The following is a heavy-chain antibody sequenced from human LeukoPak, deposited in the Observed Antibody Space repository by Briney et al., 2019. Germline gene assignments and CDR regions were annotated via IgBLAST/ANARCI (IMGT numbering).Heavy chain of an antibody. Sequence: RASVKVSCKASGYSFKINGISWVRQAPGQGLEWMGWISTYNDNTKYAQKFQGRVTMTTDTSTSTAYMELRSLRSDDTAVYYCARLGYASTWSWFDPWGQGTLVTVSS. J-gene: IGHJ5*02. CDR1: GYSFKING. CDR3: ARLGYASTWSWFDP. CDR2: ISTYNDNT. D-gene: IGHD6-13*01. V-gene: IGHV1-18*01.